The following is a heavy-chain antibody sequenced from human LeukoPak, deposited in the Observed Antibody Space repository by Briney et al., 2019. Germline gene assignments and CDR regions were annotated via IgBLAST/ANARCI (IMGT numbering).Heavy chain of an antibody. CDR3: AKDQLRYYDSSGYYRL. Sequence: GGSLRLSCAASGFSFSSYAMSWVRHAPGKGLEWVSVISGRGDTTNYADSAKGRFTISRDNSKNSLYLHLNSLRAEDTAVYYCAKDQLRYYDSSGYYRLWGQGALVTVSS. J-gene: IGHJ4*02. V-gene: IGHV3-23*01. D-gene: IGHD3-22*01. CDR1: GFSFSSYA. CDR2: ISGRGDTT.